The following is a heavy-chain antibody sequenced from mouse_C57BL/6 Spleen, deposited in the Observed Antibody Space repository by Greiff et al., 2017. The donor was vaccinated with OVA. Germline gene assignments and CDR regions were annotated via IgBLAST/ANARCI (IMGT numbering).Heavy chain of an antibody. CDR1: GYTFTSYW. Sequence: QVQLQQPGTELVKPGASVKLSCKASGYTFTSYWMHWVKQRPGQGLEWIGEIDPSDSYSNYNQKFKGKSTLTVDKSSSTAYMQLSSLTSEDSAVYYCAKGGYDYDVFAYWGQGTLVTVSA. V-gene: IGHV1-69*01. D-gene: IGHD2-4*01. J-gene: IGHJ3*01. CDR3: AKGGYDYDVFAY. CDR2: IDPSDSYS.